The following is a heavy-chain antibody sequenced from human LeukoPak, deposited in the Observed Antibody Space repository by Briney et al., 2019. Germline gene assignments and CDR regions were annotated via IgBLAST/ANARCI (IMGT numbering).Heavy chain of an antibody. J-gene: IGHJ4*02. CDR1: GGSISSSSYY. Sequence: SETLSLTCTVSGGSISSSSYYWGWICQPPGKGLEWIGSIYYSGSTYYNPSLKSRVTISVDTSKNQFSLKLSSVTAADTAVYYCARHSMRYSPEDYWGQGTLVTVSS. D-gene: IGHD2-8*01. CDR3: ARHSMRYSPEDY. V-gene: IGHV4-39*01. CDR2: IYYSGST.